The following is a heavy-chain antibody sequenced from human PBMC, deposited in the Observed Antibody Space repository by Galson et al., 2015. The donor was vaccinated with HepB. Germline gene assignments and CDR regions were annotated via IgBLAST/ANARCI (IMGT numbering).Heavy chain of an antibody. D-gene: IGHD2-8*02. CDR1: GFRFNSYA. V-gene: IGHV3-23*01. J-gene: IGHJ6*02. Sequence: SLRLSCAASGFRFNSYAISWVRQAPGKGLEWVSTIGGGGDGTYYADSVKGRFTVSRDNAKNTLSLQMNSLRDEDTAVYYCAKSLGTGAARGLDVWGQGTTVTVSS. CDR2: IGGGGDGT. CDR3: AKSLGTGAARGLDV.